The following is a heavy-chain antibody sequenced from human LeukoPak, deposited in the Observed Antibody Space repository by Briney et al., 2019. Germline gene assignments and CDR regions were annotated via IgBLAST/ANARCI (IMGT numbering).Heavy chain of an antibody. D-gene: IGHD2-8*01. J-gene: IGHJ6*03. CDR3: ARDLMDCTNGVCYSLYYMDV. Sequence: PSETLSLTCTVSGGSISSYYWSWIRQPPGKGLEWIGYIYYSGSTNYNPSLKSRVTISVDTSKNQFSLKLSSVTAADTAVYYCARDLMDCTNGVCYSLYYMDVWGKGTTVTVSS. V-gene: IGHV4-59*01. CDR2: IYYSGST. CDR1: GGSISSYY.